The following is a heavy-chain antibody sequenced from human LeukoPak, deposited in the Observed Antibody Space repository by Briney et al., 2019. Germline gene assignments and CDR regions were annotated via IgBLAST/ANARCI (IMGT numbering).Heavy chain of an antibody. Sequence: SVTLSLTCTVSGGSVSSYYWSWIPRPPGRGREWIAYLSHSGSSDSNPSLTSRVTTLVDTSKNQFSLKLTSVTAADTAVYYCARARYANAWYAFDIWGHGTMVTVSS. D-gene: IGHD2-2*01. J-gene: IGHJ3*02. V-gene: IGHV4-59*02. CDR3: ARARYANAWYAFDI. CDR2: LSHSGSS. CDR1: GGSVSSYY.